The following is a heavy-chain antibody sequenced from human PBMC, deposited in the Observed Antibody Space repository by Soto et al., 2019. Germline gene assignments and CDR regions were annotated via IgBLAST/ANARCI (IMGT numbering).Heavy chain of an antibody. CDR1: GGTFSSYA. CDR2: IYPGDSDT. J-gene: IGHJ3*02. D-gene: IGHD1-26*01. CDR3: ARSYDAFDI. Sequence: KVSCKASGGTFSSYAISWVRQAPGQGLEWMGIIYPGDSDTRYSPSFQGQVTISADKSISTAYLQWSSLKASDTAMYYCARSYDAFDIWGQGTMVTVSS. V-gene: IGHV5-51*01.